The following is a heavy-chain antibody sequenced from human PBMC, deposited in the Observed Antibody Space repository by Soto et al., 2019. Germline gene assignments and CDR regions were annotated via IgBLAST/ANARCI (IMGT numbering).Heavy chain of an antibody. V-gene: IGHV3-74*01. D-gene: IGHD6-13*01. CDR3: ARDGGIAAAGDYYYYGMDV. CDR2: INSDGSST. CDR1: GFTFSSYW. J-gene: IGHJ6*02. Sequence: SLRLSCAASGFTFSSYWMHWVRQAPGKGLVWVSRINSDGSSTSYADSEKGRFTISRDNAKNTLYLQMNSLRAEDTAVYYCARDGGIAAAGDYYYYGMDVWGQGTTVTVSS.